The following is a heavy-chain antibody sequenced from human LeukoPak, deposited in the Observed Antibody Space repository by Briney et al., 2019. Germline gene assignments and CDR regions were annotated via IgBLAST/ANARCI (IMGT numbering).Heavy chain of an antibody. CDR2: INHRRST. V-gene: IGHV4-34*01. CDR1: GGSFRGYY. Sequence: SETLSLTRAVYGGSFRGYYWSWSREPPGEGLEWIGEINHRRSTNYNPPLKSRVTISVATSKNQFSLKLSSVTAADTAVYYCATYYYDSSGYSFFHYWGQGTLVTVSS. CDR3: ATYYYDSSGYSFFHY. D-gene: IGHD3-22*01. J-gene: IGHJ4*02.